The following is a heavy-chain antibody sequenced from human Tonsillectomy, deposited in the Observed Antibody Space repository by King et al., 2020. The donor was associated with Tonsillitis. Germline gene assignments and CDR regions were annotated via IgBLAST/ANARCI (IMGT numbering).Heavy chain of an antibody. CDR3: ARGAAAAGTFAMDV. CDR2: ISSSSQYI. V-gene: IGHV3-21*01. CDR1: GITFSTYS. D-gene: IGHD6-13*01. J-gene: IGHJ6*02. Sequence: VQLVESGGGLVKPGGSLRLSCAASGITFSTYSMNSVRQAPGKGLEWVSSISSSSQYIYYADSVKGRFTISRDNAKNSLFLQMNSLRVEDTAVYYCARGAAAAGTFAMDVWGQGTTVTVSS.